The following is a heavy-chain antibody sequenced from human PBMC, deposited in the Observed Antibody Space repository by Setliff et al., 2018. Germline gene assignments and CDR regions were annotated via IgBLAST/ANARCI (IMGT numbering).Heavy chain of an antibody. CDR1: GFTFRSYW. D-gene: IGHD4-17*01. Sequence: GGSLRLSCAASGFTFRSYWMSWVRQAPGKGLEWVANVKKDGSIKYYLDSVRGRFTISRDNAENSLTLQMNSLRVEDTAIYYCSRDLQGSGDYVVDYWGQGTLVTVSS. CDR3: SRDLQGSGDYVVDY. CDR2: VKKDGSIK. J-gene: IGHJ4*02. V-gene: IGHV3-7*01.